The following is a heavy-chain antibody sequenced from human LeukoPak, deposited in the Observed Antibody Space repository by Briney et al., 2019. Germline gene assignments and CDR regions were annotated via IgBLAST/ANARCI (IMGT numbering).Heavy chain of an antibody. CDR1: GGTFSSYA. J-gene: IGHJ5*02. CDR2: IIPIFGTA. V-gene: IGHV1-69*05. CDR3: AREVWFGEILWLLDP. Sequence: SVKVSCKASGGTFSSYAISWARQAPGQGLEWMGGIIPIFGTANYAQNFQGRVTLTTDTPTSTAYMELRNLRSDDTAVYYCAREVWFGEILWLLDPWGQGTLVTVS. D-gene: IGHD3-10*01.